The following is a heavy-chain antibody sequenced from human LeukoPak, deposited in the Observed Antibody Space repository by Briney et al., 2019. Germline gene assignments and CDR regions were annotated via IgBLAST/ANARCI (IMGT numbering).Heavy chain of an antibody. CDR1: GFIFDDYA. Sequence: GRSLRLSCAASGFIFDDYAMHWVRQAPGKGLEWVSGISWNSGSIGYADSVKGRFTISRDNAKNSLYLQMNSLRAEDTAVYYCARDSIAAAGTRVTVGVFDYWGQGTLVTVSS. CDR3: ARDSIAAAGTRVTVGVFDY. J-gene: IGHJ4*02. CDR2: ISWNSGSI. D-gene: IGHD6-13*01. V-gene: IGHV3-9*01.